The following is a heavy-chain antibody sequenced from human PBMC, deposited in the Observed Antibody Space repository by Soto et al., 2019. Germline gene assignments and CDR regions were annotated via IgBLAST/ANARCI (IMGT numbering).Heavy chain of an antibody. CDR1: GDSFTNHW. V-gene: IGHV5-51*01. D-gene: IGHD3-22*01. CDR2: VYPDDSDA. CDR3: ESPMMLPTNWAAFDI. J-gene: IGHJ3*02. Sequence: GESLKISCKGSGDSFTNHWITWVRQMPGKGLERMGFVYPDDSDARYSPSFQGRVTISADMSITTAYLHWSSLRTSDTAIYYCESPMMLPTNWAAFDISGKGTTVT.